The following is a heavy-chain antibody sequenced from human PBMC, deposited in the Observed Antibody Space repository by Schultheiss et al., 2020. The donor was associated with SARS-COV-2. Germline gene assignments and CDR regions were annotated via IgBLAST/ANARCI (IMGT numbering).Heavy chain of an antibody. J-gene: IGHJ4*02. CDR3: ARNYCTTTSCRRVHFDY. CDR1: GFTFSSYA. V-gene: IGHV3-23*01. CDR2: ISGSGGST. Sequence: GGSLRLSCAASGFTFSSYAVHWVRQAPGKGLEWVSAISGSGGSTYYADSVKGRFTISRDNAKNSLYLQMNSLRAEDTAVYYCARNYCTTTSCRRVHFDYWGQGTLVTVSS. D-gene: IGHD2-2*01.